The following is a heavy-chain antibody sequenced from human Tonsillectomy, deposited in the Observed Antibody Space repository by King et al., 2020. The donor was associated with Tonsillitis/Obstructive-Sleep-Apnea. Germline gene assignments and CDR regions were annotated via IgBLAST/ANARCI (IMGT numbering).Heavy chain of an antibody. V-gene: IGHV3-7*03. D-gene: IGHD3-16*01. CDR2: INQDGSER. J-gene: IGHJ3*02. Sequence: QLVQSGGGLVQPGGSLRLSCADSAFTFTNYWMNWVRQAPGKGLEWVANINQDGSERFYVDSVKGRFTNSRDNAKNSLYLQMNSLRAEDTAGYYCSTDWVNAFDIWGQGTMVTVSS. CDR3: STDWVNAFDI. CDR1: AFTFTNYW.